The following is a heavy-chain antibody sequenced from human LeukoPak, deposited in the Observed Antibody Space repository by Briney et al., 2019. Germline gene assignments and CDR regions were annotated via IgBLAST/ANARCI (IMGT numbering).Heavy chain of an antibody. J-gene: IGHJ4*02. CDR3: ARVIVAAAGEFDY. D-gene: IGHD6-13*01. CDR1: GFTFSSYG. V-gene: IGHV3-33*01. Sequence: GGSLRLSCAASGFTFSSYGMHWVRQASGKGLEWVAVIWYDGSNKYYADSVKGRFTISRDNSKNTLYLQMNSLRAEDTAVYYCARVIVAAAGEFDYWGQGTLVTVSS. CDR2: IWYDGSNK.